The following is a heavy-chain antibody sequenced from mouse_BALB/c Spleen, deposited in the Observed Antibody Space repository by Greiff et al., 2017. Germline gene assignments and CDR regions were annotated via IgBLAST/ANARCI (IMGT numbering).Heavy chain of an antibody. Sequence: EVKLMESGGGLVQPGGSRKLSCAASGFTFSSFGMHWVRQAPEKGLEWVAYISSGSSTIYYADTVKGRFTISRDNPKNTLFLQMTSLRSEDTAMYYCARSAYGNYGGFFDYWGQGTTLTVSS. CDR1: GFTFSSFG. CDR3: ARSAYGNYGGFFDY. V-gene: IGHV5-17*02. D-gene: IGHD2-1*01. CDR2: ISSGSSTI. J-gene: IGHJ2*01.